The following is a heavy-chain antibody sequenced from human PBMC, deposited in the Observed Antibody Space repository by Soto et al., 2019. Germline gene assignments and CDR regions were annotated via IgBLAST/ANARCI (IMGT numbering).Heavy chain of an antibody. CDR3: ARWGTGFWSPRDYYYGMDV. Sequence: QVQLQESGPGLVKPSGTLSLTCAVSGGSISSSNWWSWVRQPPGKGLEWIGEIYHSGSTNYNPSLKSRVTISVDKSKNQFSLKLSSVTAADTAVYYCARWGTGFWSPRDYYYGMDVWGQGTTVTVSS. CDR2: IYHSGST. CDR1: GGSISSSNW. V-gene: IGHV4-4*02. J-gene: IGHJ6*02. D-gene: IGHD3-3*01.